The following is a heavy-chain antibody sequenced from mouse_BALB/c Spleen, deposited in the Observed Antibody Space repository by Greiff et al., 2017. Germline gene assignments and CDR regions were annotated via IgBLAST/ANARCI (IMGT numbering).Heavy chain of an antibody. Sequence: EVQLQQSGAELVKPGASVKLSCTASGFNIKDTYMHWVKQRPEQGLEWIGRIDPANGNTKYDPKFQGKATITADTSSNTAYLQLSSLTSEDTAVYYCARIYDGYYAFDYWGQGTTLTVSS. V-gene: IGHV14-3*02. CDR3: ARIYDGYYAFDY. J-gene: IGHJ2*01. CDR2: IDPANGNT. D-gene: IGHD2-3*01. CDR1: GFNIKDTY.